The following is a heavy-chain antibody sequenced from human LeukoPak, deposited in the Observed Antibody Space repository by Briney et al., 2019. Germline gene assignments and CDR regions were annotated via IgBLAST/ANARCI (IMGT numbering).Heavy chain of an antibody. D-gene: IGHD1-7*01. CDR1: GGSISSAGYY. Sequence: PSQTLSLTCTVSGGSISSAGYYWSWIRQHPGKGLEWTGNIYYSGSTYYNPSLKSRVTISVDTSKNQSSLKLSSVTPADTAVYYCARAGDDNWNYGIDYCGQGTLVTV. J-gene: IGHJ4*02. V-gene: IGHV4-31*03. CDR3: ARAGDDNWNYGIDY. CDR2: IYYSGST.